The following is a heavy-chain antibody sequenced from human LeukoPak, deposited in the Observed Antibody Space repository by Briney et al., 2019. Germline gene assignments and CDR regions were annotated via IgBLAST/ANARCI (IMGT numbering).Heavy chain of an antibody. CDR1: GDSIGSYF. CDR3: ARDLSGYDYNWFDP. CDR2: IYYSGST. D-gene: IGHD5-12*01. Sequence: IPSETLSLTCTVSGDSIGSYFWSWIRQPPGKGLEWIGYIYYSGSTNYNPSLKSRVTISVDTSKNQFSLKLSSVTAADTAVYYCARDLSGYDYNWFDPWGQGTLVTVSS. J-gene: IGHJ5*02. V-gene: IGHV4-59*01.